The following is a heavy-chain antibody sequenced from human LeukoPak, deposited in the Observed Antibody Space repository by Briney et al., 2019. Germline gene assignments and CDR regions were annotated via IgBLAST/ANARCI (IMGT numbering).Heavy chain of an antibody. CDR2: IKQDGSEK. CDR1: GFTFSSYW. D-gene: IGHD3-22*01. V-gene: IGHV3-7*01. J-gene: IGHJ4*02. Sequence: GGSLRLSCAASGFTFSSYWMSWVRQAPGKGPEWVANIKQDGSEKYYVDSVKGRFTISRDNAKNSLYLQMNSLRVEDTAVYYCACRPSSVYYYGIFDYWGQGTLVTVSS. CDR3: ACRPSSVYYYGIFDY.